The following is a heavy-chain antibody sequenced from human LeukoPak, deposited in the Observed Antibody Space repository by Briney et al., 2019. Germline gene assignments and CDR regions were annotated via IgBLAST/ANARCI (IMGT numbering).Heavy chain of an antibody. CDR3: ARDGPPEYYFDY. Sequence: ASVKVSCKASGGTFSIYAISWVRQAPGQGLEWMGGIIPIFGTANYAQKFQGRVTITTDESTSTAYMELSSLRSEDTAVYYCARDGPPEYYFDYWAREPWSPSPQ. CDR1: GGTFSIYA. CDR2: IIPIFGTA. V-gene: IGHV1-69*05. J-gene: IGHJ4*02.